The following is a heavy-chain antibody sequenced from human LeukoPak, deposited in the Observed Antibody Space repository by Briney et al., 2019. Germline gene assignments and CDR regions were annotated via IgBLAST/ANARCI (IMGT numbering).Heavy chain of an antibody. J-gene: IGHJ4*02. D-gene: IGHD6-13*01. V-gene: IGHV4-34*01. CDR1: GGSFSGYY. Sequence: SETLSLTCAVYGGSFSGYYWGWIRQPPGKGLEWIGEINHSGSTNYNPSLKSRVTISVDTSKNQFSLKLSSVTAADTAVYYCARGGVAAAIDYWGQGTLVTVSS. CDR2: INHSGST. CDR3: ARGGVAAAIDY.